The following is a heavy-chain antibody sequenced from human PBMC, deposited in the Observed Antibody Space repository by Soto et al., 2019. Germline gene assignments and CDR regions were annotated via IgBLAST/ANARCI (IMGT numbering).Heavy chain of an antibody. Sequence: QVQLQQWGAGLLKPSETLSLTCAVYGGSFSGYYWSWIRQPPGKGLEWIGEINHSGSTNYNPSLKSRVTISVDTSKNQFSLKLSSVTAADTAVYYCARDRYSGYEDYWGQGTLVTVSS. CDR2: INHSGST. J-gene: IGHJ4*02. D-gene: IGHD5-12*01. CDR3: ARDRYSGYEDY. CDR1: GGSFSGYY. V-gene: IGHV4-34*01.